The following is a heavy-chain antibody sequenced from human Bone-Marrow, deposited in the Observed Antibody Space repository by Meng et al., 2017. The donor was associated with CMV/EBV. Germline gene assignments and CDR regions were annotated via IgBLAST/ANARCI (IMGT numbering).Heavy chain of an antibody. V-gene: IGHV3-23*01. CDR3: AIGSQYQLLYD. CDR2: ISGSGGST. Sequence: GGSLRLSCAASGFTFSSYAMSWVRQAPGKGLEWVSAISGSGGSTYYADSVTGRFTISRDNSKNTLYLQMNSLTAEDTAVYYCAIGSQYQLLYDWGQGTLVTVSS. J-gene: IGHJ4*02. CDR1: GFTFSSYA. D-gene: IGHD2-2*02.